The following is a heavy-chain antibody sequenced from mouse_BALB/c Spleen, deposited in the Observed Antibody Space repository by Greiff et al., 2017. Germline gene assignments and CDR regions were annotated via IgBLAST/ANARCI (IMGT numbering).Heavy chain of an antibody. CDR3: ARDYYGSTYYFDY. J-gene: IGHJ2*01. CDR2: INPGSGGT. Sequence: VQLQQSGAELVRPGTSVKVSCKASGYAFTNYLIEWVKQRPGQGLEWIGVINPGSGGTNYNEKFKGKATLTADKSSSTAYMQLSSLTSDDSAVYFCARDYYGSTYYFDYWGQGTTLTVSS. CDR1: GYAFTNYL. V-gene: IGHV1-54*03. D-gene: IGHD1-1*01.